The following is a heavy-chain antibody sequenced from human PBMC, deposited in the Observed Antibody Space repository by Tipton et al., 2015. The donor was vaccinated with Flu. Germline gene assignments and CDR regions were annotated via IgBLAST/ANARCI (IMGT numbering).Heavy chain of an antibody. V-gene: IGHV4-34*01. Sequence: SLRLSCAVYGGSFSGYYWSWIRQPPGKGLEWIGEINHSGSTNYNPSLKSRVTISVDTSKNQFSLKLTSVTAADTAVYYCARGLYGSGSYQRRYFDSWGQGTLVTVSS. CDR1: GGSFSGYY. CDR2: INHSGST. J-gene: IGHJ4*02. D-gene: IGHD3-10*01. CDR3: ARGLYGSGSYQRRYFDS.